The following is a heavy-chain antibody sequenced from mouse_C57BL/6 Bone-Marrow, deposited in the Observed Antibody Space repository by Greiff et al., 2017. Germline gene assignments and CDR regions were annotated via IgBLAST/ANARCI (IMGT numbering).Heavy chain of an antibody. J-gene: IGHJ3*01. CDR1: DSEVFPIAY. Sequence: QVQLQQSGSELRSPGSSVMLSCKDFDSEVFPIAYMSWVRQKPGHGFEWIGGILPSIGRTIYGEKFEDKATLDADTLSNTAYLELNSLTSEDSAIYYCARSIYYGNYGFAYWGQGTLVTVSA. V-gene: IGHV15-2*01. CDR2: ILPSIGRT. D-gene: IGHD2-1*01. CDR3: ARSIYYGNYGFAY.